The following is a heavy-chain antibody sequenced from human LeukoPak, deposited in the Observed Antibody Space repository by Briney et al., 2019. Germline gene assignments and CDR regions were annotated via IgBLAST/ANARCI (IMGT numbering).Heavy chain of an antibody. J-gene: IGHJ4*02. CDR1: GFTFSSYS. D-gene: IGHD6-19*01. Sequence: PGGSLRLSCAASGFTFSSYSMNWVRQAPGKGLEWVSSISSSSSYIYYADSVKGRFTISRDNAKNSLYLQMNSLRAEDTAVYYCARDLVGSGWYGGSLVYWGQGTLVTVS. CDR3: ARDLVGSGWYGGSLVY. CDR2: ISSSSSYI. V-gene: IGHV3-21*01.